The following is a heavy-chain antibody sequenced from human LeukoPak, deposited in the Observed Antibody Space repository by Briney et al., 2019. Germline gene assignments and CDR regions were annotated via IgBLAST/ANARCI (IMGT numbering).Heavy chain of an antibody. J-gene: IGHJ6*02. CDR2: IYYSGST. D-gene: IGHD2-8*02. Sequence: PSETLSLTCSVSGGSISSYYWSWIRQPPGKGLEWIGYIYYSGSTNYNPSLKSRVTISVDTSKNQFSLKLSSVTAADTAVYYCARHVLKYYYYYGMDVWGQGTTVTVSS. CDR3: ARHVLKYYYYYGMDV. CDR1: GGSISSYY. V-gene: IGHV4-59*08.